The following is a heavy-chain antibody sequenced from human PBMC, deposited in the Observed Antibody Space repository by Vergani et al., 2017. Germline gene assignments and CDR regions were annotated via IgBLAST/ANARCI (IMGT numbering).Heavy chain of an antibody. Sequence: EVQLVESGGDLVQPGRSLRLSCTASGFTFGYYAMDWFRQAPGQGLEWVGGIRSKAYGQATIYAASVKGRFTISRDDCKSIAYLQMNNLQTEDTAMYDCVRDQVTMLRGSDALDIWGQGTMVTVSS. J-gene: IGHJ3*02. CDR3: VRDQVTMLRGSDALDI. V-gene: IGHV3-49*03. CDR2: IRSKAYGQAT. D-gene: IGHD3-10*01. CDR1: GFTFGYYA.